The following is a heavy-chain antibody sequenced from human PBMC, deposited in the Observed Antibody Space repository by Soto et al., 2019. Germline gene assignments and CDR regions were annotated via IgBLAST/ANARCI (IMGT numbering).Heavy chain of an antibody. D-gene: IGHD6-19*01. CDR1: GFTFSSYA. CDR2: VSGSGGST. J-gene: IGHJ4*02. V-gene: IGHV3-23*01. CDR3: ARDHSRTYGSGYYPGSY. Sequence: PGGSLRLSCAASGFTFSSYAMSWVRQAPGKGLEWVSGVSGSGGSTYYVDSVKGRFTASRDNAENSLYLQMNSLRAEDTAVYYCARDHSRTYGSGYYPGSYWGQGTLVTVSS.